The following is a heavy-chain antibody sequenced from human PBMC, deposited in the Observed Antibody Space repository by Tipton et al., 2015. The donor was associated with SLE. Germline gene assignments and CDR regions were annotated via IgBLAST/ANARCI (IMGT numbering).Heavy chain of an antibody. Sequence: SLRLSCAASGFTFSSYSMNWVRQAPGKGLEWVSSISSSSSYIYYADSVKGRFTISRDNAKNSLYLQMNSLRAEDTAVYYCARVMTTVTAEYFQHWGQGTLVTASS. J-gene: IGHJ1*01. CDR3: ARVMTTVTAEYFQH. CDR2: ISSSSSYI. V-gene: IGHV3-21*03. CDR1: GFTFSSYS. D-gene: IGHD4-17*01.